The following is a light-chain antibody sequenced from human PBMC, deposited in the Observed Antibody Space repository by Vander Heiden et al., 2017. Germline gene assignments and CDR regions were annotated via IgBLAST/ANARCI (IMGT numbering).Light chain of an antibody. CDR2: SNN. CDR3: AAGDDSLNGPV. CDR1: SANIGSNT. J-gene: IGLJ2*01. Sequence: QSVLPQPPSASRTPGQRRTISCSGSSANIGSNTVNWYQQLPGTAPKLLIYSNNQRPSGVPDRFSGSKSGTAASLASSGLQSEDEADYYCAAGDDSLNGPVFGGGTKLTVL. V-gene: IGLV1-44*01.